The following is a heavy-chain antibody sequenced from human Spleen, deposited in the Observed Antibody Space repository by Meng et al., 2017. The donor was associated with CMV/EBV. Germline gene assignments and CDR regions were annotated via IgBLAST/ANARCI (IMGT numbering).Heavy chain of an antibody. CDR2: ISNTGRTI. J-gene: IGHJ4*02. V-gene: IGHV3-11*04. CDR1: GFSFTDYY. Sequence: GESLKISCAASGFSFTDYYMSWVRQAPGKGLEWISYISNTGRTIYYADSVKGRFTMSRDDANTSLFLQMNNLRVEDTAVYYCARVSGFLEWFFDFWGPGSLVTVSS. D-gene: IGHD3-3*01. CDR3: ARVSGFLEWFFDF.